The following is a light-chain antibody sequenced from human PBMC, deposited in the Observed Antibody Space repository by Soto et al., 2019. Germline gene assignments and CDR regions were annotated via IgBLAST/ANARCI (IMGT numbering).Light chain of an antibody. CDR1: QSINSK. CDR2: DAS. Sequence: DIQMTQSPSTLSASVGDRVTFTCRASQSINSKLAWYQQKPGKNPKLLIHDASSLESGVPSRFSGSGSGTEFTLTISGLQPDDFATYYCPQYNTYTYNFGQGTKVDI. V-gene: IGKV1-5*01. CDR3: PQYNTYTYN. J-gene: IGKJ2*01.